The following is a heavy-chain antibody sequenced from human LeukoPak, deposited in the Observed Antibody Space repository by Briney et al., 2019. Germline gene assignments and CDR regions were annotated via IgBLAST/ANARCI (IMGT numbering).Heavy chain of an antibody. CDR3: ARDVGIVVVPAATPDAFDI. CDR2: ISSSGSTI. D-gene: IGHD2-2*03. V-gene: IGHV3-11*01. J-gene: IGHJ3*02. Sequence: GGSLRLSCAASGFTFSDYYMRWIRQAPGKGLEWVSYISSSGSTIYYADSVKGRFTISRDNAKNSLYLQMNSLRAEDTAVYYCARDVGIVVVPAATPDAFDIWGQGTMVTVSS. CDR1: GFTFSDYY.